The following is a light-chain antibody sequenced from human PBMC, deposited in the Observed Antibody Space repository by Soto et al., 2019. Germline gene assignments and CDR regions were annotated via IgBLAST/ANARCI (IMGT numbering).Light chain of an antibody. CDR1: SSDVGGYNY. CDR3: SSYTSSSTLPYV. CDR2: DVS. J-gene: IGLJ1*01. V-gene: IGLV2-14*01. Sequence: SALTQPASVSGSPGQSITISCTGTSSDVGGYNYVSWYQQHPGKAPKLMIYDVSNRPSGVSNRFSGSKSGNTASLTISGLQAEDEADYYCSSYTSSSTLPYVFGTGTKLT.